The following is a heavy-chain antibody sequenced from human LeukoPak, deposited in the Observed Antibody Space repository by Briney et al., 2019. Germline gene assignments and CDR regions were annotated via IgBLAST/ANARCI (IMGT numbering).Heavy chain of an antibody. Sequence: GASVKVSCKASGGTFSSYAISWVRQAPGQGLEWMGIINPSGGSTSYAQKFQGRVTMTRDTSTSTVYKELSSLRSEDTAVYYCARERSSVRAFDIWGQGTMVTVSS. J-gene: IGHJ3*02. CDR3: ARERSSVRAFDI. D-gene: IGHD3-22*01. CDR2: INPSGGST. V-gene: IGHV1-46*01. CDR1: GGTFSSYA.